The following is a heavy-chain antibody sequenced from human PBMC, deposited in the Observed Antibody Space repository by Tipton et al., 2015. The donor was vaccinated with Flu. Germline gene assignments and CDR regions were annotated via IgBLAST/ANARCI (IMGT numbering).Heavy chain of an antibody. CDR2: IVCIFGIP. Sequence: QSGPEVKKPGSSVKVSCKASGDTFRNYAISWVRQAPGQGLEWMGGIVCIFGIPNYAQKFQGRVAMPADESTTTVYRELSSRRADDKGVYYCARQIDSSGELDRDYDFMDGWGKGTTGTVTS. D-gene: IGHD6-25*01. V-gene: IGHV1-69*01. J-gene: IGHJ6*03. CDR1: GDTFRNYA. CDR3: ARQIDSSGELDRDYDFMDG.